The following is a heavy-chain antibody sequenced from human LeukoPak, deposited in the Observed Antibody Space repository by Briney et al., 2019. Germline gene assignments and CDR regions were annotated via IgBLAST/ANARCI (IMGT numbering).Heavy chain of an antibody. D-gene: IGHD4-11*01. Sequence: PGGSLRLSCAVSGFIFNNHAMHWVRQAPGKGLEWVALISYDGENKYYADSVKGRFTISRDISKNTLYLQMNSLRGEDTALYYCVRGLPFDYWGQGTLVTVPS. J-gene: IGHJ4*02. V-gene: IGHV3-30*04. CDR2: ISYDGENK. CDR1: GFIFNNHA. CDR3: VRGLPFDY.